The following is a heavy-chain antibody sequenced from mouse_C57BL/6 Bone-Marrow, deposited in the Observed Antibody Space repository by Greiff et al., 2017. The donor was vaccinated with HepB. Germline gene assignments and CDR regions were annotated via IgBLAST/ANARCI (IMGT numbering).Heavy chain of an antibody. Sequence: VQLQQSGAELVKPGASVKLSCTASGFTINDYDMHWVKQRPEQGLEWIGRIDPEDGETNYAQKFKGKATITADKSSNTAYLQLSSLTSEDTAVYYCSTDGIYGCIDYWGQGTLVTVSA. CDR1: GFTINDYD. CDR3: STDGIYGCIDY. J-gene: IGHJ3*01. D-gene: IGHD2-1*01. CDR2: IDPEDGET. V-gene: IGHV14-2*01.